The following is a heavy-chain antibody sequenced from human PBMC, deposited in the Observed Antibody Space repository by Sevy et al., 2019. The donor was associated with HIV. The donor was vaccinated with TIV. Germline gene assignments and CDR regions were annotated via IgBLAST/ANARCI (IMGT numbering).Heavy chain of an antibody. CDR1: GFTFGDYA. V-gene: IGHV3-49*03. Sequence: GGSLRLSCTASGFTFGDYAMSWFRQAPGKGLEWVGFIRSKAYGGTTEYAASVKGRFTISRDVSKSIAYLQMNSLKTEDTAVYYCTRGRTIFGVVSYGKWFDPWGQGTLVTVSS. D-gene: IGHD3-3*01. CDR2: IRSKAYGGTT. CDR3: TRGRTIFGVVSYGKWFDP. J-gene: IGHJ5*02.